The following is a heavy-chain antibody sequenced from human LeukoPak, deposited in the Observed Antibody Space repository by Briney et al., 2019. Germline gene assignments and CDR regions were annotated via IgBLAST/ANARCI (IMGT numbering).Heavy chain of an antibody. V-gene: IGHV4-59*01. CDR3: ARVSGSSGWPQVQFGY. CDR1: GGSISSYY. Sequence: SETLSLTCTVSGGSISSYYWSWIRQPPGKGLEWIGYIYYSGSTNYNPSLKSRVTISVDTSKNQFSLKLSSVTAADTAVYYCARVSGSSGWPQVQFGYWGQGTLVTVSS. J-gene: IGHJ4*02. D-gene: IGHD6-19*01. CDR2: IYYSGST.